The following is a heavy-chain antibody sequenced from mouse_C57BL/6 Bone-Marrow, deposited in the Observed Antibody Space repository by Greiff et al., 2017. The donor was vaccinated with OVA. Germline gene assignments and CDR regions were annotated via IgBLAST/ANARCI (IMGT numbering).Heavy chain of an antibody. V-gene: IGHV1-59*01. Sequence: VQLQQSGAELVRPGTSVKLSCKASGYTFTSYWMHWVQQRPGQGLEWIGVIDPSDSYTNYNQKFKGKATLTVDTSSSTAYMQLSSLTSEDSAVYYCARSGWYGYWGQGTTLTVSS. CDR2: IDPSDSYT. CDR1: GYTFTSYW. CDR3: ARSGWYGY. J-gene: IGHJ2*01. D-gene: IGHD2-10*02.